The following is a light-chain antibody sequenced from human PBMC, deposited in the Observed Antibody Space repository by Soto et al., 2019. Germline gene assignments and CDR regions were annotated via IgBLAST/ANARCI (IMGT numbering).Light chain of an antibody. V-gene: IGKV3-11*01. CDR2: DAS. CDR3: QQRLNWPPN. Sequence: NFLTQSPDTLSLSPGERATLSCRATQSVTNYIAWYQQRPGQAPRLLIYDASNRASGVPAKFSGSGSGTDFTLTISDLEPADFGLYYCQQRLNWPPNFGQGTKVDI. J-gene: IGKJ1*01. CDR1: QSVTNY.